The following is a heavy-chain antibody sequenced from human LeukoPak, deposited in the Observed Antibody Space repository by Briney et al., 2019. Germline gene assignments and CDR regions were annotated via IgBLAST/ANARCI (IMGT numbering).Heavy chain of an antibody. CDR1: GGSISSGSYY. CDR2: IYTSGST. V-gene: IGHV4-61*02. CDR3: ARDSGSYYDY. Sequence: SQTLSLTCTVSGGSISSGSYYWSWIRQPAGKGLEWIGRIYTSGSTNYNPSLKSRVTISVDTSKNQFSLKLSSVTAADTAVYYCARDSGSYYDYWGQGTLVTVSS. D-gene: IGHD1-26*01. J-gene: IGHJ4*02.